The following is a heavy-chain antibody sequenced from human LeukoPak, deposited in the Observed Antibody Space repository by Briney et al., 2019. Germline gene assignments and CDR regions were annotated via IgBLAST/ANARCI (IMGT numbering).Heavy chain of an antibody. D-gene: IGHD2-2*01. J-gene: IGHJ6*02. CDR2: ISYDGSNK. V-gene: IGHV3-30-3*01. CDR1: GFTFSSYA. Sequence: GGSLRLSCGASGFTFSSYAMHWVRQAPGKGLEWVAVISYDGSNKYYADSVKGRFTISRDNSKNTLYLQMNSLRAEDTAVYYCARARVVPAAYHGYYYYGMDVWGQGTTVTVSS. CDR3: ARARVVPAAYHGYYYYGMDV.